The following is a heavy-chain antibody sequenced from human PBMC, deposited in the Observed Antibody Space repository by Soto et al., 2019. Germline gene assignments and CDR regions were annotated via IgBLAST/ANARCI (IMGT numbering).Heavy chain of an antibody. CDR2: IYSGGTT. D-gene: IGHD4-17*01. CDR3: AGDSTDGDFVDAFDV. Sequence: ELQLVESGGGLVQPGGSLRLSCAASGFSVSINYVNWVRQAPGKGLEWVSVIYSGGTTHYADSVKGRFTISRDTSKNTLSLQMNSLRVEDTAVYYCAGDSTDGDFVDAFDVWGQGTMVTVSS. CDR1: GFSVSINY. J-gene: IGHJ3*01. V-gene: IGHV3-66*01.